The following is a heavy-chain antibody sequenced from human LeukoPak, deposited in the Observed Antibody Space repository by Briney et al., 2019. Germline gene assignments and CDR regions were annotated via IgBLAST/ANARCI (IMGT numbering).Heavy chain of an antibody. J-gene: IGHJ5*02. CDR1: GYTFTNYG. Sequence: ASVKVSCKASGYTFTNYGVSWVRQAPGQGLEWMGWISAYNGNTNYAQKLQGRVTMTTDTSTSTAYMELRSLRSDDTAVYYCARVTSLLWFGESAGYNWFDPWGQGTLVTDSS. D-gene: IGHD3-10*01. CDR2: ISAYNGNT. V-gene: IGHV1-18*01. CDR3: ARVTSLLWFGESAGYNWFDP.